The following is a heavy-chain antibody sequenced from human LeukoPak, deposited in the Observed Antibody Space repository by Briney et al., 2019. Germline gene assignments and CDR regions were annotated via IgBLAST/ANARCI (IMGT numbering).Heavy chain of an antibody. CDR2: ISSSSSYI. Sequence: PGGSLRLSCAASGFTFSSYSMNWVRQAPGKGLEWVSSISSSSSYIYYADSVKGRFTISRDNAKNSLYLQMNSLRAEDTAVYYCARDTRGGGTMVRGTRIGYWGQGTLVTVSS. CDR3: ARDTRGGGTMVRGTRIGY. V-gene: IGHV3-21*01. J-gene: IGHJ4*02. CDR1: GFTFSSYS. D-gene: IGHD3-10*01.